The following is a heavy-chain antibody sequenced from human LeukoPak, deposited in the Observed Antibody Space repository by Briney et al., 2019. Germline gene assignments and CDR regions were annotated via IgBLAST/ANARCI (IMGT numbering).Heavy chain of an antibody. CDR3: AKDVWGVRGYSAFDY. Sequence: ASVKVSCKAFGYTFTSYGISWVRQAPGQGLEWMGSISAYNGNTNYAQKLQGRVTMTTDTSTSTAYMELRSLRAEDTAVYYCAKDVWGVRGYSAFDYWGQGTLVTVSS. J-gene: IGHJ4*02. CDR1: GYTFTSYG. V-gene: IGHV1-18*01. D-gene: IGHD5-12*01. CDR2: ISAYNGNT.